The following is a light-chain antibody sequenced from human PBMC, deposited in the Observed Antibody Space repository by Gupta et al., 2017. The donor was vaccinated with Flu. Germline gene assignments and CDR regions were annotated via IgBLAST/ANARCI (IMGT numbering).Light chain of an antibody. Sequence: ERATLSCRASQSVSSNLAWYQQIPGQAPRLLIYGASTRATGIPARFSGSGSGTEFTLTISSLQSEDFAVYYCQQYNNWPPWTFGQGTKVEIK. CDR3: QQYNNWPPWT. CDR2: GAS. CDR1: QSVSSN. V-gene: IGKV3-15*01. J-gene: IGKJ1*01.